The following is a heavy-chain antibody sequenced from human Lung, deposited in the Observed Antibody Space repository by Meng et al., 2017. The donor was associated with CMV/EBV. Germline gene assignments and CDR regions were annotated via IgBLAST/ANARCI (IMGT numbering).Heavy chain of an antibody. J-gene: IGHJ1*01. CDR1: GDPITNHNW. D-gene: IGHD3-10*01. CDR3: LRRSGGSV. Sequence: QGHFRDAAPAPVKPPEPRALTCAVSGDPITNHNWWAWVRQPPGKGLEWIGEIPHRGSSAYNPSLKSRVSMSIDKSKNQFSLKLTSVTAADTAVYHCLRRSGGSVWGQGTLVTVSS. V-gene: IGHV4-4*03. CDR2: IPHRGSS.